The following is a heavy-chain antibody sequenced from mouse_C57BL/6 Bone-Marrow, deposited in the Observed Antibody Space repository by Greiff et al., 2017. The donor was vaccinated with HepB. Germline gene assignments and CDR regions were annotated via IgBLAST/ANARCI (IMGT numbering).Heavy chain of an antibody. V-gene: IGHV5-16*01. CDR1: GFTFSDYY. CDR3: ARQVEHLCFDY. J-gene: IGHJ2*01. CDR2: INYDGSST. Sequence: DVKLVESEGGLVQPGSSMKLSCTASGFTFSDYYMAWVRQVPEKGLEWVANINYDGSSTSYLDTLKSRFIISRDNTKNILYLQLSSLKSEDTATYYCARQVEHLCFDYWGQGTTLTVSS.